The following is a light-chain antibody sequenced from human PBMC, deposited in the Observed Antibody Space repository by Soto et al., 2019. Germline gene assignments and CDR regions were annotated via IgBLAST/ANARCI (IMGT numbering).Light chain of an antibody. Sequence: EIVLTQSPGTLSLSPGERATLSCRASQSLSSNYLAWYQQKPGQAPRLLIYGASSRATGIPDRFSGSGSGADFTLTITRLEPEDFAVYYCQQYASSPRTFGQGTKVDIK. CDR3: QQYASSPRT. CDR2: GAS. V-gene: IGKV3-20*01. CDR1: QSLSSNY. J-gene: IGKJ1*01.